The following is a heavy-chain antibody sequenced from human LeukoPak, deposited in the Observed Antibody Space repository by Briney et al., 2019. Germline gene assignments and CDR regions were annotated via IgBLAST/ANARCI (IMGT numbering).Heavy chain of an antibody. CDR3: ARELTNSSSWYYYYYYYGMDV. J-gene: IGHJ6*02. V-gene: IGHV3-30-3*01. CDR1: GFTFSSYA. Sequence: PGGSLRLSCAASGFTFSSYAMRWVRQAPGKGLEWVAVISYDGSNKYYADSVKGRFTISRDNSKNTLYLQMNSLRAEDTAVYYCARELTNSSSWYYYYYYYGMDVWGQGTTVTVSS. CDR2: ISYDGSNK. D-gene: IGHD6-13*01.